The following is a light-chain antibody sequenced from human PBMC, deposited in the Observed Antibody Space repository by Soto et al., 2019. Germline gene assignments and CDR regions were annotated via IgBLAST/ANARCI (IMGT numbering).Light chain of an antibody. V-gene: IGLV2-8*01. CDR3: SSYAGNNNLV. CDR2: EVR. J-gene: IGLJ3*02. CDR1: SSDVGGYNY. Sequence: QSALTQPPSVSGSPGQSITISCTGTSSDVGGYNYVSWYQQHPGKAPKLMIYEVRERPSGVPDRFSGSKSGNTASLTVSGLQAEDEADYYCSSYAGNNNLVFGGGTQLTVL.